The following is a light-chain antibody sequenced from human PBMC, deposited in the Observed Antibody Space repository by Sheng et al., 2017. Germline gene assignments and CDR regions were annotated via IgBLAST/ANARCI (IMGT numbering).Light chain of an antibody. V-gene: IGLV1-47*01. Sequence: QSVLTQTPSASGTPGQRVTISCSGSSSNIGSNYVYWYQKLPGTAPKLLIYRTNQRPSGVPDRFAGSKSGTSASLAISGLRSEDEADYYCASWDDSLNGWVFGGGTKLTVL. CDR2: RTN. CDR3: ASWDDSLNGWV. J-gene: IGLJ3*02. CDR1: SSNIGSNY.